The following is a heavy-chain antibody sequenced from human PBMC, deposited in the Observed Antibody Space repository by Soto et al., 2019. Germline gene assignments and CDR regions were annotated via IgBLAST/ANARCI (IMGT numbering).Heavy chain of an antibody. CDR3: AKDIEALPPYYCDY. CDR1: GFTFDDYA. D-gene: IGHD6-6*01. J-gene: IGHJ4*01. Sequence: GGSLRLSCAASGFTFDDYAMHWVRQAQGKGLEWVSGISWNSGTIAYADSVEGRFTISRDNAKNSLYLQMNSLRAEDSALYSCAKDIEALPPYYCDYCGHG. CDR2: ISWNSGTI. V-gene: IGHV3-9*01.